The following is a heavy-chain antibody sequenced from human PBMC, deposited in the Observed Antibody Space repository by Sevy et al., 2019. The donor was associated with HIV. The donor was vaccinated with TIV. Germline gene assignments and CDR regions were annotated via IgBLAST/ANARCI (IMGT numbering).Heavy chain of an antibody. CDR1: GFTFSSYG. D-gene: IGHD4-17*01. Sequence: GGSLRLSCAASGFTFSSYGMHWVRQGPGKGLEWVAVIWFDGSNTYYADSLKGRFTISRDIAKNTLHLQMTGLRDEDTAVYYCARDLEFYDSGDYGPAFMPDYWGQGTLVTVSS. V-gene: IGHV3-33*01. CDR3: ARDLEFYDSGDYGPAFMPDY. J-gene: IGHJ4*02. CDR2: IWFDGSNT.